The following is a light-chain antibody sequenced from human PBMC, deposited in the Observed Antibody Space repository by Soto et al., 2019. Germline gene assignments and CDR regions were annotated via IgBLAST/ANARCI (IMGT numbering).Light chain of an antibody. CDR2: GAS. CDR3: QQRDQRWT. Sequence: EMVMTQSPATLSVSPGERATLSCRASQSVSTNLVWYQQKPGQAPRLLIYGASTRATGIPARFSGSGSGTEFTLTISSLQSQDFAVYYCQQRDQRWTFGQGTKVEIK. CDR1: QSVSTN. J-gene: IGKJ1*01. V-gene: IGKV3-15*01.